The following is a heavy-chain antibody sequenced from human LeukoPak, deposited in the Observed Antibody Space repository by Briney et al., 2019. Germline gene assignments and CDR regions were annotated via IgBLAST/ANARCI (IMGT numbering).Heavy chain of an antibody. Sequence: SETLSLTCTVSGGSISSSSYYWGWIRQPPGKGLEWIGSIYYSGSTYYNPSLKSRVTISVDTSKNQFSLKLSSVTAADTAVYYCARREYDSSGYYYAYWGQGTLVTVSS. V-gene: IGHV4-39*01. CDR3: ARREYDSSGYYYAY. CDR2: IYYSGST. CDR1: GGSISSSSYY. D-gene: IGHD3-22*01. J-gene: IGHJ4*02.